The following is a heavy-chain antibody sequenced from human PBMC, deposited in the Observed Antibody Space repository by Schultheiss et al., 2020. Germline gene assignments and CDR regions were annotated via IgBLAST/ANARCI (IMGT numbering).Heavy chain of an antibody. D-gene: IGHD2-2*01. CDR1: GFTVSSNY. CDR2: IYSGGNT. J-gene: IGHJ6*02. CDR3: ARDLGIVVVPSYYYGMDV. Sequence: GESLKISCAASGFTVSSNYMSWVRQAPGKGLEWVSFIYSGGNTYYADSVKGRFTISRDNSKNTLYLQMNSLRAEDTAVYYCARDLGIVVVPSYYYGMDVWGQGTTVTVSS. V-gene: IGHV3-66*01.